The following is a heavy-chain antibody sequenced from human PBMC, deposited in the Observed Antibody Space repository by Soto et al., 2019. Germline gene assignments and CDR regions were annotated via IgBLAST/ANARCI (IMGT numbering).Heavy chain of an antibody. Sequence: QVQLVQSGAALKKPGASVKVSCKASCYTFTNFGISWVRQAPGQGRECMGWISAYNGNTNYAQNFQGRVTMTTDTYTSTTYMELRSRRSADTAVYYCARGGTPIDYCGQGTMVTVSS. CDR2: ISAYNGNT. CDR1: CYTFTNFG. J-gene: IGHJ4*02. V-gene: IGHV1-18*01. CDR3: ARGGTPIDY. D-gene: IGHD3-16*01.